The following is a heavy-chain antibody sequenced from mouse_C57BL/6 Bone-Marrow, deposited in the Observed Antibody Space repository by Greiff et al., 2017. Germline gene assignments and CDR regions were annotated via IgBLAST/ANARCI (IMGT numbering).Heavy chain of an antibody. CDR2: IHPSSGYT. Sequence: QVQLQQSGAELAKPGASVKLSCKASGYTFTSYWMHWVKQRPGQGLEWIGFIHPSSGYTKYNQKFKDKATLTADKSSTTAYKQLSILTFEDSAVYYCARVLFDYWGQGTTLTVSS. CDR3: ARVLFDY. CDR1: GYTFTSYW. J-gene: IGHJ2*01. V-gene: IGHV1-7*01.